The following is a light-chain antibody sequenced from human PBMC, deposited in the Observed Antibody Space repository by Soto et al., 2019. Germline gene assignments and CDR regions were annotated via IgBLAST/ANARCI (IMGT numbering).Light chain of an antibody. CDR1: SSDVGSYKF. V-gene: IGLV2-23*01. CDR3: CSYAGSSTLV. CDR2: EGS. Sequence: QSALTQPASVSGSPGQSITISCTGTSSDVGSYKFVSWYQQHPVKAPKLMIYEGSKRPSGVSNRFSGSKSGNTASLAISGLQAEEEADYYCCSYAGSSTLVFGGGTKLTVL. J-gene: IGLJ2*01.